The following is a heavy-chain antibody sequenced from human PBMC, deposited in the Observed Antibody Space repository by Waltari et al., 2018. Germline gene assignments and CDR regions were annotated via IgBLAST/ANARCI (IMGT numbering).Heavy chain of an antibody. D-gene: IGHD1-1*01. J-gene: IGHJ4*02. Sequence: QVQLQESGPGLVKPSETLSLTCSVSGGSINNYFWNWIRQPPGKGLQWIGYIRHTGITKSNPSRKSRVTMALDTSKSQVSLRLTSVSATDTAVYFCARWNSPGRYFGDWGQGTPVTVSS. V-gene: IGHV4-59*12. CDR2: IRHTGIT. CDR3: ARWNSPGRYFGD. CDR1: GGSINNYF.